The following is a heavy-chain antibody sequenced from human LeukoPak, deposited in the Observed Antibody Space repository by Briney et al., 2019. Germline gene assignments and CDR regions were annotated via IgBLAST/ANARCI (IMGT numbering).Heavy chain of an antibody. CDR3: ARGVTPPPLYDFWSGYHLYYYYYMDA. CDR1: GYTFTSYG. CDR2: ISAYNGNA. V-gene: IGHV1-18*01. Sequence: ASVKVSCKASGYTFTSYGISWVRQAPGQGLEWMGWISAYNGNANYAQKLQGRVTMTTDTSTSTAYMELSSLRSEDTAVYYCARGVTPPPLYDFWSGYHLYYYYYMDAWDKGTTVTVSS. J-gene: IGHJ6*03. D-gene: IGHD3-3*01.